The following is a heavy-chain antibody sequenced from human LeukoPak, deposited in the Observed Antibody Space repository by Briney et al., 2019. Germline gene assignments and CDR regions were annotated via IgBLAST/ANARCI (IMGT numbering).Heavy chain of an antibody. Sequence: GGSLRLSCAASGFTFSSFWIYWVRHAPGKGLVWVSRIKSDGSETIYADSVKGRFTISRDNAKNTLYLQMNSLRAEDTAVYYCARLRMGDDFNPFDYWGQGTLVTVSS. CDR3: ARLRMGDDFNPFDY. D-gene: IGHD3-16*01. CDR2: IKSDGSET. J-gene: IGHJ4*02. V-gene: IGHV3-74*01. CDR1: GFTFSSFW.